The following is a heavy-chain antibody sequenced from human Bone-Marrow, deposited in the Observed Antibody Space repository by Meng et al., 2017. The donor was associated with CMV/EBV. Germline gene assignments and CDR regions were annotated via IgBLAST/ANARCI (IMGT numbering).Heavy chain of an antibody. J-gene: IGHJ6*02. Sequence: GESLKISCAASGFTFSSYWMHWVRQAPGKGLVWVSRINSDGSSTSYADSVKGRFTISRDNAKNTLYLQMNSLRAEDTAVYYCARDSFGVAHYGMDVWGQGTTVTVSS. CDR3: ARDSFGVAHYGMDV. CDR1: GFTFSSYW. CDR2: INSDGSST. D-gene: IGHD3-3*01. V-gene: IGHV3-74*01.